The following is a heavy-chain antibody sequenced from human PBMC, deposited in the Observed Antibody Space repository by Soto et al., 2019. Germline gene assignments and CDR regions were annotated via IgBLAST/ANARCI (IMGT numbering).Heavy chain of an antibody. CDR3: ASGSKDSYPGSRIFDF. D-gene: IGHD3-10*01. Sequence: LRLSCVASGFTFGSRAMSWVRQAPGEGLEWVSTITDTGGDSKSADSVRGRFAISRDNSRNTLYLQMSSLRAEDSAVYYCASGSKDSYPGSRIFDFWGRGXLVTVSS. CDR2: ITDTGGDS. CDR1: GFTFGSRA. J-gene: IGHJ4*01. V-gene: IGHV3-23*01.